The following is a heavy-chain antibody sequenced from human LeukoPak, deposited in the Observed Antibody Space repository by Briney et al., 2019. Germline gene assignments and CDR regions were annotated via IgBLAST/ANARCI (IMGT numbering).Heavy chain of an antibody. Sequence: SETLSLTSTVSAGSISSYYWSWLRQPPGKGLEWIGYIYTSGSTNYNPSLKSRVTISVDTSKNQFSLKLSSVTAADTAVYYCARHAGYCSSTSCYMGKYNWFDPWGQGTLVTVSS. J-gene: IGHJ5*02. CDR1: AGSISSYY. CDR2: IYTSGST. CDR3: ARHAGYCSSTSCYMGKYNWFDP. D-gene: IGHD2-2*02. V-gene: IGHV4-4*09.